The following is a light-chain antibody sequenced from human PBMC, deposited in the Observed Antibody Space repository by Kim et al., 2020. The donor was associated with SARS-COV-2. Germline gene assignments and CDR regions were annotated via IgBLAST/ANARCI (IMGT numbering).Light chain of an antibody. Sequence: AVGQTVRNTCQGDSLRSYYASWYQQKPGQAPILVIYGKNNRPSGIPDRFSGSSSGNTASLTITGAQAEDEADYYCNSRDSSGKHVVFGGGTQLTVL. J-gene: IGLJ2*01. CDR3: NSRDSSGKHVV. V-gene: IGLV3-19*01. CDR1: SLRSYY. CDR2: GKN.